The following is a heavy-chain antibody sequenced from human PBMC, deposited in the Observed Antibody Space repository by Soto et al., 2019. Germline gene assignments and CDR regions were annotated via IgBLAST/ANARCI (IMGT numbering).Heavy chain of an antibody. CDR3: ARHIWGFAELSSYYYYSYGMDV. Sequence: ASETLSLSCTVSGDSISSYYWSWIRQPAGKGLEWIGRIYTSGSTNYNPSLKSRVTMSVDTSKNQFSLKLSSVTAADTAVYYCARHIWGFAELSSYYYYSYGMDVWGQGTTAPVSS. CDR2: IYTSGST. CDR1: GDSISSYY. V-gene: IGHV4-4*07. D-gene: IGHD3-10*01. J-gene: IGHJ6*02.